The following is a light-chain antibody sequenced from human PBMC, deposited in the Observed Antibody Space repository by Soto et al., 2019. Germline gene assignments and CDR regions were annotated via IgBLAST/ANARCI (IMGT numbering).Light chain of an antibody. V-gene: IGKV4-1*01. CDR1: QSVLYSSNNKNY. J-gene: IGKJ1*01. Sequence: DIVMTQSPDSLAVSLGERATINCKSSQSVLYSSNNKNYLAWYQLRPGQPPNLLIYWASTRESGVPDRFSGSGSGTDFTLTISSLQAEDVAIYYCQQYFSFPWTFGQGTKVEIK. CDR3: QQYFSFPWT. CDR2: WAS.